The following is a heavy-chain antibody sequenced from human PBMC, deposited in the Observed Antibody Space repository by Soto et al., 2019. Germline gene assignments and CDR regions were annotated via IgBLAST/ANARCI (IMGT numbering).Heavy chain of an antibody. CDR3: ARLSGSYDYYYGMDV. Sequence: ASVKVSCKASGGTFSSYAISWVRQAPGQGLEWMGGIIPIFGTANYAQKFQGRVTITADESTSTAYMELSSLRSEDTAVYYCARLSGSYDYYYGMDVWGQGTTVTVSS. V-gene: IGHV1-69*13. J-gene: IGHJ6*02. CDR2: IIPIFGTA. CDR1: GGTFSSYA. D-gene: IGHD1-26*01.